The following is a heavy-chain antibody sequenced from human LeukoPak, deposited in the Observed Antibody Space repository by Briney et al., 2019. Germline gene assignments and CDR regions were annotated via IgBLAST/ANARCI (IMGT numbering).Heavy chain of an antibody. D-gene: IGHD6-6*01. CDR3: AKWKYSNSGIDDY. CDR1: GFTFSSSW. V-gene: IGHV3-74*01. Sequence: GGSLRLSCAVSGFTFSSSWMHWVRQAPGKGLVWVSHIKTDGSTTAYADSVKGRFTISRDNSKNMLYLQMNSLRAEDTAVYYCAKWKYSNSGIDDYWGQGTLVTVSS. J-gene: IGHJ4*02. CDR2: IKTDGSTT.